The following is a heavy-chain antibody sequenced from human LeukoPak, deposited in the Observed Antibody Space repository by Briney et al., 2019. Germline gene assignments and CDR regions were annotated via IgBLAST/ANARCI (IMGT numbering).Heavy chain of an antibody. D-gene: IGHD2-8*01. CDR2: IIPIFGTA. CDR3: AGEKNGYFDY. J-gene: IGHJ4*02. CDR1: GGTFSSYA. V-gene: IGHV1-69*05. Sequence: SVKVSCKASGGTFSSYAISWVRQAPGQGLEWMGGIIPIFGTANYAQKFQGRVTITTDESTSTAYMELSSLRSEGTAVYYCAGEKNGYFDYWGQGTLVTVSS.